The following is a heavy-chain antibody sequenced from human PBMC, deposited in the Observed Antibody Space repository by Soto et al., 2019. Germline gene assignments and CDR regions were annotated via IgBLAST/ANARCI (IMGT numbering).Heavy chain of an antibody. CDR2: INSDGSST. CDR3: ARDQFIKGSGYLSFDY. D-gene: IGHD3-3*01. V-gene: IGHV3-74*01. CDR1: WFTFSTYS. J-gene: IGHJ4*02. Sequence: GSPGIPCSESWFTFSTYSVPLVRQASGEGPGWVSRINSDGSSTSYADSVKGRFTFSRDNAKNTLYLQMDSLRAEDTAVYYCARDQFIKGSGYLSFDYWGQGTPVTVSS.